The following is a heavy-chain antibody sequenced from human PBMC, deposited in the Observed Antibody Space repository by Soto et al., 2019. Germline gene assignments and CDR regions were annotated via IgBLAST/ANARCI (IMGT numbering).Heavy chain of an antibody. V-gene: IGHV5-51*01. J-gene: IGHJ4*02. D-gene: IGHD4-17*01. Sequence: GESLKISCKGSGYSFTSYWIGWVRQMPGKGLEWMGIIYPGDSDTRYSPSFQGQVTISADKSISTAYLQWSSLKASDTAMYYCAVLNDYGDYTEGYYFDYWGQGTLVTVSS. CDR3: AVLNDYGDYTEGYYFDY. CDR1: GYSFTSYW. CDR2: IYPGDSDT.